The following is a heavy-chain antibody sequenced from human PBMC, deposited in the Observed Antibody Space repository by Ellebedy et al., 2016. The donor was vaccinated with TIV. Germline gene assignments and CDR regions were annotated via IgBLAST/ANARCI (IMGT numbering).Heavy chain of an antibody. V-gene: IGHV3-66*01. CDR2: IYSGGRT. Sequence: GESLKISCVASGFTVSSNYMSWVRRAPGKGLEWVSVIYSGGRTYYADSVKGRFTISRDSSKNTLFLQMNSLRDEDTAVYYCANAWGAPLFDYWGQGTLVTVSS. CDR3: ANAWGAPLFDY. J-gene: IGHJ4*02. D-gene: IGHD3-16*01. CDR1: GFTVSSNY.